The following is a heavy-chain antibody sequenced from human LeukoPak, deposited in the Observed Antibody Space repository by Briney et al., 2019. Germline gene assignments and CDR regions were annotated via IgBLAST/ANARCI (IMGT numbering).Heavy chain of an antibody. V-gene: IGHV4-59*01. CDR1: GGSISSYY. CDR3: AREVLSSGWYSGDAFDI. J-gene: IGHJ3*02. D-gene: IGHD6-19*01. CDR2: IYYSGST. Sequence: SETLSLTCTVSGGSISSYYWSWIRQPPGKGLEWIGYIYYSGSTNYNPSLKSRVTISVDTSKNQFSLKLSSETAADTAVYYCAREVLSSGWYSGDAFDIWGQGTMVTVSS.